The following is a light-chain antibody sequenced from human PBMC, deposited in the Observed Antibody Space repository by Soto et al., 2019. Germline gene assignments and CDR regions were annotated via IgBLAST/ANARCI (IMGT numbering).Light chain of an antibody. J-gene: IGLJ3*02. CDR3: SSYTRSNSWV. Sequence: QSALAQPASVSGSPGQSITISCTGTSDDVGAYNYVSWFQHHPGKAPKVLTYYVNNRPSGVSARFSASKSGNTASLTISGLQPEYEADYYCSSYTRSNSWVFGGGTKVTVL. CDR1: SDDVGAYNY. V-gene: IGLV2-14*03. CDR2: YVN.